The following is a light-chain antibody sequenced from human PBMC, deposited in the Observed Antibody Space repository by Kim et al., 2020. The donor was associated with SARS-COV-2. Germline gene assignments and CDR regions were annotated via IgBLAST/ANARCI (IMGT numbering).Light chain of an antibody. Sequence: APGKTATITCGGNNIGSKSVHWYQQKAGQAPMLVIYYETDRPSGIPERFSGSNSGNTATLTVSRVEAGDEADYYCQVWDTTSDHPIFGGGTQLTVL. J-gene: IGLJ2*01. CDR1: NIGSKS. V-gene: IGLV3-21*04. CDR3: QVWDTTSDHPI. CDR2: YET.